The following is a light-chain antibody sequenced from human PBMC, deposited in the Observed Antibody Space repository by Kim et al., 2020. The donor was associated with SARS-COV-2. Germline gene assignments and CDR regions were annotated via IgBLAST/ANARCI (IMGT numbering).Light chain of an antibody. CDR2: AAS. CDR3: QQTYISPFT. J-gene: IGKJ3*01. CDR1: KNNNSH. V-gene: IGKV1-39*01. Sequence: ASVGDRVTITWRTSKNNNSHLNWYHQKPGRAPKLLIYAASTLQGGVPSRFSGSGSETDFTLTISSLQPEDFATYFCQQTYISPFTFGPGTKVDIK.